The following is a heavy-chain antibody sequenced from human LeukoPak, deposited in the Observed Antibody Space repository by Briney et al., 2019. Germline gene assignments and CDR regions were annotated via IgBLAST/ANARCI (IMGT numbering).Heavy chain of an antibody. CDR2: IIPILGIA. CDR3: TTLSYYYDSSGPYFDY. CDR1: GFTFSSYA. D-gene: IGHD3-22*01. J-gene: IGHJ4*02. Sequence: GGSLRLSCAASGFTFSSYAISWVRQAPGQGLEWMGRIIPILGIANYAQKFQGRVTITADKSTSTAYMELSSLRSEDTAVYYCTTLSYYYDSSGPYFDYWGQGTLVTVSS. V-gene: IGHV1-69*04.